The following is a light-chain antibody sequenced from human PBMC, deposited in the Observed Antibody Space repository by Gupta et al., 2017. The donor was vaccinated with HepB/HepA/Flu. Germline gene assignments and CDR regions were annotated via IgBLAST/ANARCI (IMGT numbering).Light chain of an antibody. V-gene: IGKV1-39*01. CDR1: QSIGGH. CDR3: QQRDSLPRT. J-gene: IGKJ1*01. CDR2: GAS. Sequence: DIQMTQSPSSLSASIGDRVTITCRASQSIGGHLNWYQQKPGKGPHLLIYGASSLQTGVPSRFIGGGSGTHLTLTIRRLQPEDLATYYCQQRDSLPRTFGQGTKVEIK.